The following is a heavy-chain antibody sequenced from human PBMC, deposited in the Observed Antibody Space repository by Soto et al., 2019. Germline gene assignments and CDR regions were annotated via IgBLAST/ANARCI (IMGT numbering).Heavy chain of an antibody. D-gene: IGHD3-10*01. J-gene: IGHJ4*02. V-gene: IGHV1-2*02. CDR3: GRDDYGIFPY. Sequence: QVQLVQSGTEVQKPGASVKVSCQAAGYSISAYYIHWVRQAPGQGLEWMGWIDPKNGGTVSAQKFQGRLTMTRDTSISTVYMALSGLASDDTALYYCGRDDYGIFPYWGQGSMVTVSS. CDR2: IDPKNGGT. CDR1: GYSISAYY.